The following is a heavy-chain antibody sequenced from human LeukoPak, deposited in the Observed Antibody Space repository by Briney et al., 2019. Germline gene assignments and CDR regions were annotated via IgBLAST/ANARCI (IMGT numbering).Heavy chain of an antibody. D-gene: IGHD6-19*01. CDR1: GFTFSSYS. Sequence: GGSLRLSCAASGFTFSSYSMNWVRQAPGKGLEWVSSISSSSSYIYYADSVKGRFIISRDNAKNSLYLQMNSLRAEDTAVYYCARAPTGIAVANWFDPWGQGTLATVSS. V-gene: IGHV3-21*01. CDR3: ARAPTGIAVANWFDP. J-gene: IGHJ5*02. CDR2: ISSSSSYI.